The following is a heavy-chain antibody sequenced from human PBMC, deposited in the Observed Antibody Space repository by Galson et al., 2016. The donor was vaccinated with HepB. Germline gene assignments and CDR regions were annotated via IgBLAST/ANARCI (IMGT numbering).Heavy chain of an antibody. D-gene: IGHD3-10*01. CDR2: ISSSGTTI. J-gene: IGHJ6*02. CDR1: GFDFGDYY. CDR3: ARVLFGSGSYWCLDV. Sequence: SLRLSCAASGFDFGDYYMAGNGKAEGEGREWESYISSSGTTIYDADSVKGRFTTSRDNAKNSLYLQMNSLRDEDTAVYFCARVLFGSGSYWCLDVWGQGTTVTVSS. V-gene: IGHV3-11*04.